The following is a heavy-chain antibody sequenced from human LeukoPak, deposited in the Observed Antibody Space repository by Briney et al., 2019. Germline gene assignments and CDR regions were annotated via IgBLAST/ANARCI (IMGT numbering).Heavy chain of an antibody. D-gene: IGHD2-21*02. V-gene: IGHV3-20*04. CDR3: ARIRDCGGDCPFDY. CDR1: GFTFDDYG. CDR2: IKWNGGST. J-gene: IGHJ4*02. Sequence: PAGSLRLSCAASGFTFDDYGMSWVRQAPGKGLEWISGIKWNGGSTGYADSVKGRFTISRDNAKNSLYLQMNSLRAEDTALYYCARIRDCGGDCPFDYWGQGTLVTVSS.